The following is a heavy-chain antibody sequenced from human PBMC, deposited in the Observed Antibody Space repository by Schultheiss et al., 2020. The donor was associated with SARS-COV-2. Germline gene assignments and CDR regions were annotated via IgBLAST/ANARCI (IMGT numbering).Heavy chain of an antibody. Sequence: ASVKVSCKASGYTFTSYGISWVRQAPGQGLEWMGWISAYNGNTNYAQKLQGRVTMTTDTSTSTAYMELRSLRSDDTAVYYCARETPYDSSGYYYYWGQGTLVTVSS. CDR1: GYTFTSYG. CDR2: ISAYNGNT. J-gene: IGHJ4*02. V-gene: IGHV1-18*01. CDR3: ARETPYDSSGYYYY. D-gene: IGHD3-22*01.